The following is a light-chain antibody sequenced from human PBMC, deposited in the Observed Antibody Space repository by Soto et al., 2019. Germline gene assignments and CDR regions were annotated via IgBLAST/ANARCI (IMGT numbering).Light chain of an antibody. CDR2: WAS. CDR3: QQYFSVPFT. J-gene: IGKJ3*01. CDR1: QSLLYSAIDKNY. Sequence: DTVMTQSPDSLAVSPGEMATISCKSSQSLLYSAIDKNYLAWYQQRPGQSPKLLIYWASTREVGVPERFNGSGSETDFTLTISSLQSEDVAVYFCQQYFSVPFTFGPGTKVEI. V-gene: IGKV4-1*01.